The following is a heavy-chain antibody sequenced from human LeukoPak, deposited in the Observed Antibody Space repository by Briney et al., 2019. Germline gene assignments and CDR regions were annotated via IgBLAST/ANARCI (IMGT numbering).Heavy chain of an antibody. D-gene: IGHD1-26*01. J-gene: IGHJ5*02. CDR2: INTYKGNT. CDR1: GYPFTSYD. CDR3: ARDQKVGTTATYTPFDP. V-gene: IGHV1-18*01. Sequence: ASVKVSCKTSGYPFTSYDISWVRQAPGQGLEWMGWINTYKGNTNYAQKFQGRVSMTTDRSTSTAYLELRSLRSDDTAVYYCARDQKVGTTATYTPFDPWGQGTLVTVSS.